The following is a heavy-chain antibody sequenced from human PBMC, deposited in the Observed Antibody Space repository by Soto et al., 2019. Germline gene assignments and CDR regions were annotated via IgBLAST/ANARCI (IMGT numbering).Heavy chain of an antibody. Sequence: EAQLLESGGGLVQPGGSLRLSCAASGFTFSTYPMNWVRQAPGKGLEWVSGISGSGISTYYTDSVKGRFTISRVNSKNTVFLQMNSLRDEDTAVYYCVKPPVITASYYYYDMDVWGQGTTVTVSS. CDR2: ISGSGIST. J-gene: IGHJ6*02. CDR3: VKPPVITASYYYYDMDV. D-gene: IGHD4-4*01. CDR1: GFTFSTYP. V-gene: IGHV3-23*01.